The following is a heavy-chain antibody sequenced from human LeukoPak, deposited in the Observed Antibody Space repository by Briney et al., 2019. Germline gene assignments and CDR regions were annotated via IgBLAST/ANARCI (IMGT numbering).Heavy chain of an antibody. J-gene: IGHJ6*02. CDR1: GFTFNNYA. D-gene: IGHD2-2*01. CDR3: AKTKGGNYCSITCGMDV. Sequence: GGSLRLSCTASGFTFNNYAMSWVRQAPGKGLEWVSSMSASGDNSHYADSVKGRFTISRDNSKNTLYLQMNTVSAEDTALYYCAKTKGGNYCSITCGMDVWGQGTTVTVSS. V-gene: IGHV3-23*01. CDR2: MSASGDNS.